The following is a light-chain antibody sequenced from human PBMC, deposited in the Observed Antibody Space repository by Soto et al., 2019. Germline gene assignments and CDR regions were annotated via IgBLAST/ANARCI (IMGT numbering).Light chain of an antibody. CDR2: WAS. CDR3: QVRTDWPPFMYS. Sequence: DIVMTQSPDSLAVSLGERATINCKSDQAVFYDSNSKNYLAWYQQKPGQPPRLLIYWASTRESGVPDRFSGSGSGTDFTLTISRLEPEDFAVYYCQVRTDWPPFMYSFGQGTKLEVK. CDR1: QAVFYDSNSKNY. J-gene: IGKJ2*01. V-gene: IGKV4-1*01.